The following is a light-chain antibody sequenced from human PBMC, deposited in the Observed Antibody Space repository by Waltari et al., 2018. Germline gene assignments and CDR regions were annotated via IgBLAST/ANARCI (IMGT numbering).Light chain of an antibody. CDR2: DAS. CDR1: QSLSNL. V-gene: IGKV3-11*01. CDR3: QQRIDSFS. J-gene: IGKJ2*03. Sequence: EIVSTQSPATLSLSPGERATLSCRASQSLSNLLAWYQQKPGQAPRLLIYDASNRATDTPARFSGSGSGTDFTLTISSLEPEDFAVYYCQQRIDSFSFGQGTKLQIK.